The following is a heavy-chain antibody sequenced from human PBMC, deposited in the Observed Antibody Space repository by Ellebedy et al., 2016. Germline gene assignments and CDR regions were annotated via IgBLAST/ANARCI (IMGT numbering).Heavy chain of an antibody. V-gene: IGHV3-49*03. CDR2: IRSEAFGETT. J-gene: IGHJ4*02. D-gene: IGHD6-19*01. CDR1: GFTFGDYV. CDR3: TRSVAVAGTDYFDF. Sequence: GESLKISCTASGFTFGDYVMSWFRQAPGKGLEWVGFIRSEAFGETTEFAASVKGRFIISRDDSKSIAYLQMNSLKTEDTAVYYCTRSVAVAGTDYFDFWGQGTLVTVSS.